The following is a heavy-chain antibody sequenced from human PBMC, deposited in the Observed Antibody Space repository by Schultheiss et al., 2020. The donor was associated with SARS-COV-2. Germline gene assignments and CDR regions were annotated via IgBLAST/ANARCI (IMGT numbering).Heavy chain of an antibody. CDR2: IYTSGST. Sequence: SETLSLTCTVSGGSISSYYWSWIRQPAGKGLEWIGRIYTSGSTNYNPSLKSRVTMSVDTSKNQFSLKLSSVTAADTAVYYCARQPDYYDSSGYYYYGMDVWGQGTTVTVSS. CDR1: GGSISSYY. CDR3: ARQPDYYDSSGYYYYGMDV. J-gene: IGHJ6*02. D-gene: IGHD3-22*01. V-gene: IGHV4-4*07.